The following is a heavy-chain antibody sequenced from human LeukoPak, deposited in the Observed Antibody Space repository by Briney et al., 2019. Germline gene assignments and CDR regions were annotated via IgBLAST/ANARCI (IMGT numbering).Heavy chain of an antibody. CDR1: GGSISSSSYY. V-gene: IGHV4-39*01. J-gene: IGHJ5*02. Sequence: PSETLSLTCTVSGGSISSSSYYWGWIRQPPGKGLEWIGSIYYSGSTYYNPSLKSRVTISVDTSKNQFSLKLSSVTAVDTAVYYCARLPMVRGVIGWFDPWGQGTLVTVSS. CDR2: IYYSGST. D-gene: IGHD3-10*01. CDR3: ARLPMVRGVIGWFDP.